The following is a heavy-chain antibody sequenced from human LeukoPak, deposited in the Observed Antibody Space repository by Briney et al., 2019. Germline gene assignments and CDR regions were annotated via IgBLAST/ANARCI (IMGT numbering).Heavy chain of an antibody. V-gene: IGHV3-21*01. CDR2: ISSSSSYI. Sequence: KPGGSLRLSCAASGFTFSSYSMNWVRQAPGKGLEWVSSISSSSSYIYYADSVKGRFTISRDNAKNSLYLQMNSLTAEDTAVYYCARDFGDYGGYYYMDLWGKGTMVTVSS. J-gene: IGHJ6*03. D-gene: IGHD4-23*01. CDR3: ARDFGDYGGYYYMDL. CDR1: GFTFSSYS.